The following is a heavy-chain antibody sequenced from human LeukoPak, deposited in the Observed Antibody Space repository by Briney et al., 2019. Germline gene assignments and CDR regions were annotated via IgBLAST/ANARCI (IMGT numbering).Heavy chain of an antibody. CDR3: ARLHPYYYDSSGYGPFDY. D-gene: IGHD3-22*01. CDR2: ISAYNGNT. Sequence: ASVKVSCMASGYTFTSYGISWVRQAPGQGLEWMGWISAYNGNTNYAQKLQGRVTMTTDPSTSTAYMELRSLRSDDTAVYYCARLHPYYYDSSGYGPFDYWGQGTLVTVSS. V-gene: IGHV1-18*01. J-gene: IGHJ4*02. CDR1: GYTFTSYG.